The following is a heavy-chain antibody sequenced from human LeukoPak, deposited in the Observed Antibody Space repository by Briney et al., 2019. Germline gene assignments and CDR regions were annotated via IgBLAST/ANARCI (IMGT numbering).Heavy chain of an antibody. Sequence: ASVKVSCKASGGTFSSYAISWVRQAPGQGLEWMGGIIPIFGTANYAQKFQGRVTITADKSTSTAYMELSSLRSEDTAVYYCAAASKYSSGYDYWGQGTLVTVSS. J-gene: IGHJ4*02. CDR1: GGTFSSYA. CDR2: IIPIFGTA. CDR3: AAASKYSSGYDY. D-gene: IGHD6-19*01. V-gene: IGHV1-69*06.